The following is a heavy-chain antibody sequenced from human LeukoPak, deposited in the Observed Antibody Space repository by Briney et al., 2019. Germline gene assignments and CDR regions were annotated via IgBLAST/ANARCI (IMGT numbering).Heavy chain of an antibody. D-gene: IGHD2-2*01. V-gene: IGHV1-18*01. J-gene: IGHJ4*02. CDR1: GYTFTGYG. Sequence: ASVKVSCKASGYTFTGYGISWVRQAPGQGLEWMGWISAYNGNTNYAQKLQGRVTMTTDTSTSTAYMELRSLRSDDTAVYYCARIYCSSTSCYPPDYWGQGTLVTVSS. CDR2: ISAYNGNT. CDR3: ARIYCSSTSCYPPDY.